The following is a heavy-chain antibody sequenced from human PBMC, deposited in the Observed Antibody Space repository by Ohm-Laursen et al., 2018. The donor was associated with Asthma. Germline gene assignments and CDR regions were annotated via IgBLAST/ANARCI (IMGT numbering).Heavy chain of an antibody. Sequence: ESSVKVSCKVSGYTFTGYYMHWVRQAPGQGLEWMGWISAYNGNTNYAQKLQGRVTMTTDTSTSTAYMELRSLRSDDTAVYYCARDPDVLFFQHWGQGTLVTVSS. CDR2: ISAYNGNT. CDR3: ARDPDVLFFQH. J-gene: IGHJ1*01. D-gene: IGHD3-16*01. CDR1: GYTFTGYY. V-gene: IGHV1-18*04.